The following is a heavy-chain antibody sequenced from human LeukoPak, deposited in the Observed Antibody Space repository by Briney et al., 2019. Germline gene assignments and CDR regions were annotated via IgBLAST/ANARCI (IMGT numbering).Heavy chain of an antibody. CDR1: GGSFSGDTYY. CDR3: ARERTTGWYGRGGFDI. CDR2: IYYTGST. D-gene: IGHD6-19*01. V-gene: IGHV4-31*03. Sequence: PSQTLSLTCTVSGGSFSGDTYYWDWIRQRPGKGLEWIGYIYYTGSTYSNPSLKSRVTVSLDTSKNQFSLKLTSVTAADTAVYYCARERTTGWYGRGGFDIWGRGTMVTVSS. J-gene: IGHJ3*02.